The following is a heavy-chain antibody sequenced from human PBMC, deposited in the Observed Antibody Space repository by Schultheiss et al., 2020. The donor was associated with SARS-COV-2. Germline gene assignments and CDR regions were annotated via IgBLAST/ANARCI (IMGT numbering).Heavy chain of an antibody. Sequence: GGSLRLSCAASGFTFSNYGMHWVRQAPGKGLEWVADIYYDGSNKYYADSVKGRFTVSRDNSKNTLYLQMNSLRAEDTAVYYCASEYGDYGFDYWGQGTLVTVSS. CDR2: IYYDGSNK. D-gene: IGHD4-17*01. V-gene: IGHV3-33*01. CDR3: ASEYGDYGFDY. J-gene: IGHJ4*02. CDR1: GFTFSNYG.